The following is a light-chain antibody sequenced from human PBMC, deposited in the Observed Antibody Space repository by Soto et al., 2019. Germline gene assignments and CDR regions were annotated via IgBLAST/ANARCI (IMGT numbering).Light chain of an antibody. V-gene: IGKV3-20*01. J-gene: IGKJ5*01. CDR3: QQYDVSPIT. Sequence: EIVLTQSPGTLSLSPGERATLSCRASQSVSGSLLAWYQQKRGQAPRLVIFDASSRATGIPERFSGSGSGTDFTLTITRLEPEDFAVYFCQQYDVSPITFGLGTRLEIK. CDR2: DAS. CDR1: QSVSGSL.